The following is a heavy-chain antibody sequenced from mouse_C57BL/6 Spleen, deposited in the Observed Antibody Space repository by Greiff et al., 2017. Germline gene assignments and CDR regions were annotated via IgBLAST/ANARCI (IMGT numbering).Heavy chain of an antibody. J-gene: IGHJ4*01. D-gene: IGHD2-3*01. CDR2: IGPGSGST. CDR1: GYTFTDYY. Sequence: QVQLQQSGAELVKPGASVKISCKASGYTFTDYYINWVKQRPGQGLEWIGKIGPGSGSTYYTEKFKGKATLTADKSSSTAYMQLSSLTSEDSAVYFCASYDGGIYYYAMDYWGQGTSVTVSS. V-gene: IGHV1-77*01. CDR3: ASYDGGIYYYAMDY.